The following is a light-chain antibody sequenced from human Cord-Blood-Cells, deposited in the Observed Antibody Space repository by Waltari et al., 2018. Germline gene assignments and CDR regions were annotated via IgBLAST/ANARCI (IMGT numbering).Light chain of an antibody. J-gene: IGLJ3*02. Sequence: SSELTQDPAVSVALGQTVRITCQGDSPRSYYASWYQQKPGQAPVLVIYGKNNRPSGIPDRFSGSSSGNTASLTITGALAEDEADYYCNSRDSSGNHWVFGGGTKLTVL. V-gene: IGLV3-19*01. CDR2: GKN. CDR3: NSRDSSGNHWV. CDR1: SPRSYY.